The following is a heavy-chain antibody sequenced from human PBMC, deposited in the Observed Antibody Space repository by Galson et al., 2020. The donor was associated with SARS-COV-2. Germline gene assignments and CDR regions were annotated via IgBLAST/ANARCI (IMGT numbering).Heavy chain of an antibody. J-gene: IGHJ3*02. D-gene: IGHD3-22*01. V-gene: IGHV3-30*15. Sequence: GESLKISCAASGFTFSSYAMHWVRQAPGKGLEWVAVISYDGSNKYYADSVKGRFTISRDNSKNTLYLQMSSLRAEDTAVYYCAREGLNYYDSSGYYSADAFDIWGQGTMVTVSS. CDR2: ISYDGSNK. CDR3: AREGLNYYDSSGYYSADAFDI. CDR1: GFTFSSYA.